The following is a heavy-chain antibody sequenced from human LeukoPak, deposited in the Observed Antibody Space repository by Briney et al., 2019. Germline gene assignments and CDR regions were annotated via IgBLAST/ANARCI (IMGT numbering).Heavy chain of an antibody. Sequence: GESLTLSCAASGFTFSSYWMSWVRQAPGKGLEWVANIKQDGSEKYYVDSVKGRFTISRDNAKNSLYLQMNSLRAEDTAVYYCARDPVLLWFGERNKGFDYWGQGTLVTVSS. CDR1: GFTFSSYW. V-gene: IGHV3-7*01. CDR3: ARDPVLLWFGERNKGFDY. J-gene: IGHJ4*02. CDR2: IKQDGSEK. D-gene: IGHD3-10*01.